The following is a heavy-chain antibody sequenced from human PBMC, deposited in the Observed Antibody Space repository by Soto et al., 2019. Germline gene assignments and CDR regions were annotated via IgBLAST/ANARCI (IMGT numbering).Heavy chain of an antibody. CDR2: IYYSGST. D-gene: IGHD2-15*01. CDR1: GGSISSGGYY. CDR3: ARGGDPNCSGGSCYLPFDY. J-gene: IGHJ4*02. V-gene: IGHV4-31*03. Sequence: SETLSLTCTVSGGSISSGGYYWSWIRQHPGKGLEWIGYIYYSGSTYYNPSLKSRVTISVDTSKNQFSLKLSSVTASDTAVYYCARGGDPNCSGGSCYLPFDYWGQGTLVTVSS.